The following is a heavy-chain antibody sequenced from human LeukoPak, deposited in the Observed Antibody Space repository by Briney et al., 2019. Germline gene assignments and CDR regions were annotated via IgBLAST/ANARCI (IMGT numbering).Heavy chain of an antibody. CDR1: GGSISSYY. D-gene: IGHD1-7*01. Sequence: SETLSLTCTVSGGSISSYYWSWIRQPAGKGLEWIGRIYTSGSTNCNPSLKSRVTMSVDTSKNQFSLKLSSVTAADTAVYYCAREGPPRYNWNYAHWFDPWGQGTLVTVSS. V-gene: IGHV4-4*07. J-gene: IGHJ5*02. CDR2: IYTSGST. CDR3: AREGPPRYNWNYAHWFDP.